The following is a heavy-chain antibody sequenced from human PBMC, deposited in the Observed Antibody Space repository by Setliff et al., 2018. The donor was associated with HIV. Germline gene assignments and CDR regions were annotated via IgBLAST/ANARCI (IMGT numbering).Heavy chain of an antibody. D-gene: IGHD2-2*01. CDR1: GYTFTGYY. V-gene: IGHV1-2*06. CDR3: ARDIVVVPAAYHARYYYHMDV. Sequence: ASEKVPCKASGYTFTGYYMHWVRQAPGQGLEWMGRINPNSGGTNYAQKFQGRVTMTRDTSISTAYMELSRLRSDDTSVYYCARDIVVVPAAYHARYYYHMDVWGKGTTVTVSS. CDR2: INPNSGGT. J-gene: IGHJ6*03.